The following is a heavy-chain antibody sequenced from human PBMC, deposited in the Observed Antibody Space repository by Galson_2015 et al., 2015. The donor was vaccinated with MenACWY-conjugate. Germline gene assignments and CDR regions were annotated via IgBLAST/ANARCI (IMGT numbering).Heavy chain of an antibody. CDR3: AKAPGYGGNSIDY. J-gene: IGHJ4*02. CDR2: ISWNSGSI. D-gene: IGHD4-23*01. V-gene: IGHV3-9*01. CDR1: GFTFDDYA. Sequence: SLRLSCAASGFTFDDYAMHWVRQAPGKGLEWVSGISWNSGSIGYADSVKGRFTISRDNAKNSLYLQMNSLRAEDTALYYCAKAPGYGGNSIDYWGQGTLVTVSS.